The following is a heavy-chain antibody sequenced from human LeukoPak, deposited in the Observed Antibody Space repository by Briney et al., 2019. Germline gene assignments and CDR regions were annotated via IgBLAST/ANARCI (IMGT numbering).Heavy chain of an antibody. Sequence: PGGSLRLSCAASGFTFSSYEMNWVRQAPGKGLEWVSYISSSSSYIYYADSVKGRFTISRDNAKNSLYLQMNSLRAEDTAVYYCAREIYDYVWGSYRLGYYFDYWGQGTLVTVSS. CDR3: AREIYDYVWGSYRLGYYFDY. CDR1: GFTFSSYE. D-gene: IGHD3-16*02. CDR2: ISSSSSYI. J-gene: IGHJ4*02. V-gene: IGHV3-21*05.